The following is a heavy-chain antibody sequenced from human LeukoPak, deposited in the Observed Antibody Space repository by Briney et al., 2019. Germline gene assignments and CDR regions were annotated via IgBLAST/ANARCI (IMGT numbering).Heavy chain of an antibody. CDR3: ARIASTWAKWFDA. J-gene: IGHJ5*02. V-gene: IGHV1-8*02. CDR2: MNPDSGNT. CDR1: GYNFITYE. Sequence: EASVKVSCKASGYNFITYEINWVRQATGQGPEWMGWMNPDSGNTGYAQKFQGGISMTRDTSINTVYMELHNLKSEDTAVYHCARIASTWAKWFDAWGQGTPVTVSS. D-gene: IGHD6-13*01.